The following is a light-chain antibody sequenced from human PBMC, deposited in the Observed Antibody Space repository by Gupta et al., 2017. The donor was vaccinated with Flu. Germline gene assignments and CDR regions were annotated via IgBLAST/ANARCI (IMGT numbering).Light chain of an antibody. Sequence: RVAISCTGDSSNIGARYDVHWYQQFPGAAPKLSISGDNYRPSGVPDRVSGSRSGTSDSLAITGLQAEDEADYECQYYDKTLGWVFGVGTKLTVL. CDR3: QYYDKTLGWV. J-gene: IGLJ3*02. CDR1: SSNIGARYD. V-gene: IGLV1-40*01. CDR2: GDN.